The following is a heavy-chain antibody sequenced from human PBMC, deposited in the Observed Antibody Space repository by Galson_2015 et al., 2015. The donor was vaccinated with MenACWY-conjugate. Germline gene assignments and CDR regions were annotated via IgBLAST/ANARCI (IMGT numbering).Heavy chain of an antibody. CDR1: GFTFSDYY. V-gene: IGHV3-11*05. CDR3: ARVQGGTRGVNY. CDR2: ISSSSTYT. J-gene: IGHJ4*02. D-gene: IGHD1-1*01. Sequence: SLRLSCAASGFTFSDYYMSWIRQAPGKGREWVSYISSSSTYTDHADSVKGRFTISRDNAKNSLYLQMNSLRAEDTAVYYCARVQGGTRGVNYWGQGTLVTVSS.